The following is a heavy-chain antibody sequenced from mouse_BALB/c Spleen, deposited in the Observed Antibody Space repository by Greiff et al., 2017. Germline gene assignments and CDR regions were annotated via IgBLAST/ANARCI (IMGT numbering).Heavy chain of an antibody. J-gene: IGHJ2*01. CDR2: IYPSDSYT. V-gene: IGHV1-69*02. D-gene: IGHD1-1*01. Sequence: QVQLQQPGAELVRPGASVKLSCKASGYTFTSYWINWVKQRPGQGLEWIGNIYPSDSYTNYNQKFKDKATLTVDKSSSTAYMQLSSPTSEDSAVYYCTRGYYYGAYYFDYWGQGTTLTVSS. CDR1: GYTFTSYW. CDR3: TRGYYYGAYYFDY.